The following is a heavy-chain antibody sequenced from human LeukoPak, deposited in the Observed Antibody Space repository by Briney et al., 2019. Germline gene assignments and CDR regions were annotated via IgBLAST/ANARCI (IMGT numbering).Heavy chain of an antibody. V-gene: IGHV3-66*01. CDR1: GFTVSSYY. Sequence: GGTLTLSCAASGFTVSSYYMSWVRQAPGKGLEWVSVIYSGGSTYYGDSVKGRFTISRDNSKSTLYLQMNSLRAEDTAVYYCARDRGCGDCYPPANDAFDIWGQGTMVTVSS. CDR3: ARDRGCGDCYPPANDAFDI. D-gene: IGHD2-21*02. CDR2: IYSGGST. J-gene: IGHJ3*02.